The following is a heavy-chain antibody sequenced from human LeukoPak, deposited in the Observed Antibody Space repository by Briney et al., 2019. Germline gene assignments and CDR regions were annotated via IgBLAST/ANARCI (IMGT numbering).Heavy chain of an antibody. D-gene: IGHD2-21*02. CDR2: ISGSGGST. CDR3: ARGGCGGDCYPNWFDP. Sequence: GGSLRLSCAASGFTFSSYAMSWVRQAPGKGLEWVSAISGSGGSTYYADSVKGRFTISRDNAKNSLYLQMNSLRAEDTAVYYCARGGCGGDCYPNWFDPWGQGTLVTVSS. CDR1: GFTFSSYA. J-gene: IGHJ5*02. V-gene: IGHV3-23*01.